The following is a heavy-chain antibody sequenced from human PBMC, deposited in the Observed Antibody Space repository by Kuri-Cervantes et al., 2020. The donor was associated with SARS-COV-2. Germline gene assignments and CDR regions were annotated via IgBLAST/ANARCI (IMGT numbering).Heavy chain of an antibody. J-gene: IGHJ5*02. V-gene: IGHV4-61*01. CDR2: IYTSGST. D-gene: IGHD1-7*01. CDR3: ASIVDWNYQNWFDP. Sequence: SETLSLTCTVSGGSVSSGSYYWSWIRQPPGKGLEWIGYIYTSGSTNYNPSLKSRVTMSVDTSKNQFSLKLSSVTAADTAVYYCASIVDWNYQNWFDPWGQGTLVTVSS. CDR1: GGSVSSGSYY.